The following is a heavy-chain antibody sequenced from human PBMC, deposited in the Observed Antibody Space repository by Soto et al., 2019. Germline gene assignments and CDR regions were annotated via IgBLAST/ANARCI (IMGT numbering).Heavy chain of an antibody. CDR1: GDSVSSSNYY. CDR3: ARDVTTSGRHPPEST. J-gene: IGHJ5*02. Sequence: ETLSLTCTVSGDSVSSSNYYWSWIRQSPVKGLEWIGYIFYSGSTNYNPSLKSRVTISVDTSKNQFSLKLRSVTAADTAVYYCARDVTTSGRHPPESTWGQGTLVTVSS. D-gene: IGHD6-19*01. V-gene: IGHV4-61*01. CDR2: IFYSGST.